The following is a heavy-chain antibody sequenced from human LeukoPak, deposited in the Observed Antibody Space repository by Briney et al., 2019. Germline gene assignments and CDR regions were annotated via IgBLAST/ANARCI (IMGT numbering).Heavy chain of an antibody. V-gene: IGHV3-23*01. J-gene: IGHJ1*01. CDR1: GFTFGSYA. CDR2: ISDSGGHT. D-gene: IGHD6-19*01. CDR3: AKDLREGQWLEQQYFQH. Sequence: GGSLRLSCAASGFTFGSYAMFWVRQAPGKGLEWVSAISDSGGHTYYADSVKGRFTISRDNSKNTLYLQMNSLRAEDTALYYCAKDLREGQWLEQQYFQHWGQGTLVTVSS.